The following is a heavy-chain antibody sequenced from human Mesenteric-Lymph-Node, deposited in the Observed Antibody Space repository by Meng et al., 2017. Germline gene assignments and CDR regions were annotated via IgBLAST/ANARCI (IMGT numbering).Heavy chain of an antibody. D-gene: IGHD3-16*01. J-gene: IGHJ4*02. V-gene: IGHV1-69*10. CDR2: IIPILGTT. CDR3: ARLDLGLAH. Sequence: QGQRVQAGAEGKKPGAAVKVSCKASGGKFTSFVFNWVRQAPGQGLEWMGGIIPILGTTNSAEKFRGRLTISADTSARTAYMELTSLNSDDTAVYYCARLDLGLAHWGQGTLVTVSS. CDR1: GGKFTSFV.